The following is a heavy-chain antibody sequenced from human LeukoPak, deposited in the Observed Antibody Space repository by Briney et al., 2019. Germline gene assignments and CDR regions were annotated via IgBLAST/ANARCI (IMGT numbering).Heavy chain of an antibody. V-gene: IGHV3-30-3*01. CDR1: GFTFSSYA. D-gene: IGHD2-21*02. Sequence: GGSLRLSCAASGFTFSSYAMHWVRQAPGKGLEWVAVISYDGSNKYYADSVKGRFTISRDNSKNTLYLQMNSLRAEDTAVYYCARAGIVVVTDDAFDIWGQGTMVTVSS. J-gene: IGHJ3*02. CDR3: ARAGIVVVTDDAFDI. CDR2: ISYDGSNK.